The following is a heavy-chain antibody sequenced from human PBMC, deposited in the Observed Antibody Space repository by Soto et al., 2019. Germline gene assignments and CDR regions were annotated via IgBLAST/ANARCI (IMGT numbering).Heavy chain of an antibody. J-gene: IGHJ3*02. CDR3: ARDVPRYCSGGSCYLDDAFDI. Sequence: GGSLRLSCAASGFTFSSYSMNWVRQAPGKGLEWVSSISSSSSYIYYADSVKGRFTISRDNAKNSLYLQMNSLRAEDTAVYYCARDVPRYCSGGSCYLDDAFDIWGQGTMVTVSS. V-gene: IGHV3-21*01. D-gene: IGHD2-15*01. CDR1: GFTFSSYS. CDR2: ISSSSSYI.